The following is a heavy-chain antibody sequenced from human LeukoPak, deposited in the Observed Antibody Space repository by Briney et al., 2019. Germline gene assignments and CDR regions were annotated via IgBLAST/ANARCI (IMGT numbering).Heavy chain of an antibody. CDR2: INHSGST. Sequence: SETLSLTCTVSGGSISSGSYYWSWIRQPPGEGLEWIGEINHSGSTNYNPSLKSRVTISVDTSKNQFSLKLSSVTAADTAVYYCARGLLVSIRRKIEAGFPRPRYYMDVWGKGTTVTVSS. D-gene: IGHD6-13*01. CDR3: ARGLLVSIRRKIEAGFPRPRYYMDV. CDR1: GGSISSGSYY. J-gene: IGHJ6*03. V-gene: IGHV4-39*07.